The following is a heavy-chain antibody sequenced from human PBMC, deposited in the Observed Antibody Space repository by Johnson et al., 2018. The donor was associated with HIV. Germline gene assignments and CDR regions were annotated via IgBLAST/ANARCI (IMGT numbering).Heavy chain of an antibody. CDR1: GFTFSSYA. CDR3: VSDYGYHAFDF. D-gene: IGHD4-17*01. CDR2: ISYDGSNK. Sequence: VQVVESGGGVVQPGRSLRLSCAASGFTFSSYAMHWVRQAPGKGLEWVAVISYDGSNKYYADSVKGRFTISRDNSKNSLYLQMNSLRAEDTAVYYCVSDYGYHAFDFWGQGTMVTVSS. J-gene: IGHJ3*01. V-gene: IGHV3-30-3*01.